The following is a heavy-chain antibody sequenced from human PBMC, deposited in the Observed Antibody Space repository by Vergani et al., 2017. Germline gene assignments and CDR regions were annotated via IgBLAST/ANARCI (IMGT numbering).Heavy chain of an antibody. Sequence: QVQLVESGGGVVQPGTSLRLSCVVSGFALNRHAMYWVRQAPGKGLEWVVGISFDGTNEYYPDLVKGRFTNSRDIAKNTLYLQVRSLRLEDTGVYHCVRDRGLCAGGRCYTEAWDYWGQVTTVTVSS. J-gene: IGHJ4*02. D-gene: IGHD2-2*02. CDR3: VRDRGLCAGGRCYTEAWDY. CDR2: ISFDGTNE. V-gene: IGHV3-30-3*01. CDR1: GFALNRHA.